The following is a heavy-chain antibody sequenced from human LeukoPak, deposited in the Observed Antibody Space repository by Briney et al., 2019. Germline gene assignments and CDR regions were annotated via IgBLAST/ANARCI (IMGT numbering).Heavy chain of an antibody. CDR1: GGSFSGYY. J-gene: IGHJ5*02. Sequence: SETLSLTCAVYGGSFSGYYWSWIRQPPGKGREWIGEINHSESTNYNPSLKSRVTISVDTSKNQFSLKLSSVTAADTAVYYCARGWDTAMVMGNWFDPWGQGTLVTVSS. V-gene: IGHV4-34*01. CDR2: INHSEST. CDR3: ARGWDTAMVMGNWFDP. D-gene: IGHD5-18*01.